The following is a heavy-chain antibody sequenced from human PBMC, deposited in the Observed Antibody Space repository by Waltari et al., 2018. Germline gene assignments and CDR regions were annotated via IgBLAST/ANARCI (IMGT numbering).Heavy chain of an antibody. D-gene: IGHD4-4*01. Sequence: LESGGASVQPGGSLRLSCAASGFNVNDNTMSWVRQPPGKGLEWVSSLSNGNDVSYQSGSVKGRFTTSRDIAGNSIYLQMSGLRSEDTAIYYCVREVGYTNSATWGQGTLVNVSP. CDR2: LSNGNDVS. J-gene: IGHJ4*02. V-gene: IGHV3-23*01. CDR3: VREVGYTNSAT. CDR1: GFNVNDNT.